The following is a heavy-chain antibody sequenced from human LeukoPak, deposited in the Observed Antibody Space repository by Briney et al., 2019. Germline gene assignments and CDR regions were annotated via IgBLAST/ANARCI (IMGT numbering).Heavy chain of an antibody. V-gene: IGHV1-69*04. CDR2: IIPILAIT. Sequence: ASVKVSCKASGGTFSSYGITWVRQAPGQGLEWMGRIIPILAITNCAQKFQGRVTITADKSTSTVYMELSSLRSEDTAVYYCARSIDYSDCANYWGQGTLVTVSS. CDR1: GGTFSSYG. D-gene: IGHD4-11*01. CDR3: ARSIDYSDCANY. J-gene: IGHJ4*02.